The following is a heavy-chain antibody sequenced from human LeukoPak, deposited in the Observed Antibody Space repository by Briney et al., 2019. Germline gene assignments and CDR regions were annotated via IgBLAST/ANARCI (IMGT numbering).Heavy chain of an antibody. CDR3: ALVGAFDY. CDR1: GFTFDDYA. CDR2: ISWNSGSI. J-gene: IGHJ4*02. V-gene: IGHV3-9*01. Sequence: PGRSLRLSCAASGFTFDDYAMHWVRQAPGKGLEWVSGISWNSGSIGYADSVKGRFTISRDNSKNTLYLQMNSLRAEDTAVYYCALVGAFDYWGQGTLVTVSS. D-gene: IGHD1-26*01.